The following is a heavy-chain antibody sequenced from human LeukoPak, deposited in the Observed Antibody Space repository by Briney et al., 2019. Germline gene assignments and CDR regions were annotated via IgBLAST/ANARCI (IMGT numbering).Heavy chain of an antibody. CDR2: MNPNSDNT. CDR3: ARGVVIVPNYYYYMDV. D-gene: IGHD2-21*01. CDR1: GYTFTSYD. V-gene: IGHV1-8*01. Sequence: ASVKVSCKASGYTFTSYDINWVRQATGQGLEWMGWMNPNSDNTGYAQKFQGRVTMTRNTSISTAYMELSSLRSEDTAVYYCARGVVIVPNYYYYMDVWGKGTTVTVSS. J-gene: IGHJ6*03.